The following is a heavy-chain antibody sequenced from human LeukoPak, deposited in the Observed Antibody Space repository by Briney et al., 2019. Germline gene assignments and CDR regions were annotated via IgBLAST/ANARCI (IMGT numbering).Heavy chain of an antibody. Sequence: PGGSLRLSCAASGFTFSSYSMNWVRRAPGKGLEWVSSISSSSSYIYYADSVKGRFTISRDNAKNSLYLQMNSLRAEDTAVYYCARGGYCSSTSCYPSWFDPWGQGTLVTVSS. CDR2: ISSSSSYI. CDR3: ARGGYCSSTSCYPSWFDP. J-gene: IGHJ5*02. V-gene: IGHV3-21*01. CDR1: GFTFSSYS. D-gene: IGHD2-2*01.